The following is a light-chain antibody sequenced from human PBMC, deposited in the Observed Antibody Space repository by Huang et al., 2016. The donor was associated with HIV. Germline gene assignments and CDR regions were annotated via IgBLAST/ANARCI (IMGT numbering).Light chain of an antibody. CDR3: QQYNSWPPIT. CDR2: GAS. Sequence: EIVMTQSPATLSVSPGERATLSCRASQSVHRNLAWYQQKRGQAPRLLIYGASTRATGIPARFSGSGSGTEFILSISSLQSEDFAVYYCQQYNSWPPITFGQGTRLEIK. J-gene: IGKJ5*01. CDR1: QSVHRN. V-gene: IGKV3-15*01.